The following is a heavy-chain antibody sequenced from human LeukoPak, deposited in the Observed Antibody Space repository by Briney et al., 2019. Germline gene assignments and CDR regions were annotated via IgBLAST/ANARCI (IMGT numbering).Heavy chain of an antibody. V-gene: IGHV3-7*01. CDR1: GFTFSSYS. D-gene: IGHD3-3*01. Sequence: GGSLRLSCAASGFTFSSYSMNWVRQAPGKGLEWVASIKKDGSEKYYVDSLKGRFTISRDNAKNSLYLQINSLRVEDTAVYYCARDDGFFKQGYWGQGTLVTVSS. J-gene: IGHJ4*02. CDR2: IKKDGSEK. CDR3: ARDDGFFKQGY.